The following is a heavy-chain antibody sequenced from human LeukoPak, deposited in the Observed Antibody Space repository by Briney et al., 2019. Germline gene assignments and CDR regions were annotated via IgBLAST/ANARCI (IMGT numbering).Heavy chain of an antibody. J-gene: IGHJ4*02. CDR1: GFTFSSYA. D-gene: IGHD3-10*01. Sequence: PGGSLRLSCAASGFTFSSYAMNWVRQAPGKGLEWVALISYDGSNKNYADSVKGRFTISRDNSKNALYLQMNSLRAEDTAVYYCAKDLGTEFYWGQGTLVTVSS. CDR3: AKDLGTEFY. V-gene: IGHV3-30-3*01. CDR2: ISYDGSNK.